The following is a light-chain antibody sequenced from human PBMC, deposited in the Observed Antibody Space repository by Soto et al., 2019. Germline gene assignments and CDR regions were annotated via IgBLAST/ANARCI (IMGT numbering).Light chain of an antibody. CDR2: GDN. CDR3: QPYDISLHNSV. Sequence: QSVLTQPPSVSGAPGQRVSISCTGSTSNIGAPYDVHWYQHLPGAAPKLLIYGDNNRPSGVPDRFSGSKSGTSASLAITSLQAEDEADYYCQPYDISLHNSVFGTGPKAAVL. V-gene: IGLV1-40*01. CDR1: TSNIGAPYD. J-gene: IGLJ1*01.